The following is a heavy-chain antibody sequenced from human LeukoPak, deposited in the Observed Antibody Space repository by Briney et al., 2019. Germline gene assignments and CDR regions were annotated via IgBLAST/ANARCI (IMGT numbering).Heavy chain of an antibody. CDR3: ARDSGVGATEYYFDY. D-gene: IGHD1-26*01. V-gene: IGHV1-18*01. CDR1: GGTFSSYA. J-gene: IGHJ4*02. Sequence: GSSVKVSCKASGGTFSSYAISWVRQAPGQGLEWMGWISAYNGNTNYAQKLQGRVTMTTDTSTSTAYMELRSLRSDDTAVYYCARDSGVGATEYYFDYWGQGTLVTVSS. CDR2: ISAYNGNT.